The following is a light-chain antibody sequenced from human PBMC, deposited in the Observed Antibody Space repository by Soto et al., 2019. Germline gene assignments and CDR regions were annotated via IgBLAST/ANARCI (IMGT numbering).Light chain of an antibody. CDR1: QSISSY. J-gene: IGKJ1*01. CDR2: AAS. V-gene: IGKV1-39*01. Sequence: DIQMTHSPSSLSASVGDRVTITCRASQSISSYLNWYQQKPGKAPKLLIYAASSLQSGVPSRFSGSGSGTDFTLTISSLQPEDFATYYCQQSYSTLWTFGQGTKV. CDR3: QQSYSTLWT.